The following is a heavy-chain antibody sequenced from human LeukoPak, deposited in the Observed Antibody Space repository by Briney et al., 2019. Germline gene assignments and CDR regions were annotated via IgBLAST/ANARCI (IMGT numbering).Heavy chain of an antibody. V-gene: IGHV1-2*02. CDR2: INPNSGGT. CDR1: GYTFTGYY. D-gene: IGHD4-17*01. J-gene: IGHJ5*02. CDR3: ARGESGVYTVTTNWFDP. Sequence: GASVKVSCKASGYTFTGYYMHSVRQAPGQGLEWMGWINPNSGGTNYAQKFQGRVAMTRDTSISTAYMELSRLRSDDTAVYYCARGESGVYTVTTNWFDPWGQGTLVTVSS.